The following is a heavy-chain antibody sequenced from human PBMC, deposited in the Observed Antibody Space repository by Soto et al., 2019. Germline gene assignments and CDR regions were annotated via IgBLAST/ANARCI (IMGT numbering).Heavy chain of an antibody. V-gene: IGHV4-34*01. D-gene: IGHD4-17*01. CDR1: GGSFSGYY. CDR3: ARFSVTTDY. J-gene: IGHJ4*02. Sequence: SETLSLTCAVYGGSFSGYYWSWSRQPPGKGLEWIGEINHSGSTNYNPSLKSRVTISVDTSKNQFSLKLSSVTAADTAVYYCARFSVTTDYWGQGTLVTVSS. CDR2: INHSGST.